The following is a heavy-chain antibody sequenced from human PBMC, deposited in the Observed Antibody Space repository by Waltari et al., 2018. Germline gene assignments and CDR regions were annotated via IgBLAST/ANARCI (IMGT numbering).Heavy chain of an antibody. D-gene: IGHD3-10*01. CDR1: GYTFTTFT. CDR3: GREAREGRAPMAYFDY. V-gene: IGHV1-3*01. Sequence: QVQLVQSGAEVKKPGASVKVSCKASGYTFTTFTLQWVRQAPGQRPEWMGWIIGGSGDTQYSKKFEGRITITRDTSASIAYLELSSLRSEDTAVYFCGREAREGRAPMAYFDYWGQGTLVTVSS. CDR2: IIGGSGDT. J-gene: IGHJ4*02.